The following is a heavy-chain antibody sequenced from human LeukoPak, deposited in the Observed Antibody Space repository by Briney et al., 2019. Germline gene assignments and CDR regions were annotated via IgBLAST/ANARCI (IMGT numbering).Heavy chain of an antibody. CDR1: EFSFSTNW. V-gene: IGHV3-7*01. J-gene: IGHJ4*02. CDR3: ANVPRSTVSY. Sequence: SGGSLRLSCAASEFSFSTNWMHWVRQTPGKGPEWVAELNEDGSVKYYVDSVKGRFTISRDNAKSLLFLQMYNLRTEDTGVYFCANVPRSTVSYWGRGTLVTVSS. CDR2: LNEDGSVK. D-gene: IGHD2-2*01.